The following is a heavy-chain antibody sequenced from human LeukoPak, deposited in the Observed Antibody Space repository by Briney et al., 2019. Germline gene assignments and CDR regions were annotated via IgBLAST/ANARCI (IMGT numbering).Heavy chain of an antibody. CDR1: GGSVSSGSYY. V-gene: IGHV4-61*01. CDR3: ARAYYYDSSGYYWPYYYYGMDV. CDR2: IYYSGST. Sequence: MASETLSLTCTVSGGSVSSGSYYWSWIRQPPGKGLEWIGYIYYSGSTNYNPSLKSRVTISVDTSKNQFSLKLSSVTAADTAVYYCARAYYYDSSGYYWPYYYYGMDVWGQGTTVTVSS. J-gene: IGHJ6*02. D-gene: IGHD3-22*01.